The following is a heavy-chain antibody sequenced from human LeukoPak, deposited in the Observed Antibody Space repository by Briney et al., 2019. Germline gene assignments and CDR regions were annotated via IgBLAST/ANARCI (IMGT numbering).Heavy chain of an antibody. CDR2: ISSSSSYT. CDR1: GFTFSDYY. Sequence: GGSLRLSCAASGFTFSDYYTSWIRQAPGKGLEWVSYISSSSSYTNYADSVKGRFTISRDNSKNTLYLQMNSLRAEDTAVYYCARDLMVRGVIGYWGQGTLVTVSS. CDR3: ARDLMVRGVIGY. V-gene: IGHV3-11*06. D-gene: IGHD3-10*01. J-gene: IGHJ4*02.